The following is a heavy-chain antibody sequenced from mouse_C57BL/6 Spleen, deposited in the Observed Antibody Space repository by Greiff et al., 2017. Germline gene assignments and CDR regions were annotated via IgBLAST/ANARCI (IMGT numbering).Heavy chain of an antibody. J-gene: IGHJ4*01. CDR1: GFTFTDYY. CDR3: ARYRVDPYAMDY. D-gene: IGHD1-1*01. Sequence: EVQLVESGGGLVQPGGSLSLSCAASGFTFTDYYMSWVRQPPGKALEWLGFIRNKANGYTTEYSASVKGRFTISRDNSQSILYLQMNALRAEDSATYYCARYRVDPYAMDYWGQGTSVTVSS. V-gene: IGHV7-3*01. CDR2: IRNKANGYTT.